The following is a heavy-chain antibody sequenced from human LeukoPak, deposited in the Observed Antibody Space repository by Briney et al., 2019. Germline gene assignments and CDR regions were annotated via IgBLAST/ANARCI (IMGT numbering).Heavy chain of an antibody. D-gene: IGHD1-26*01. V-gene: IGHV1-69*05. CDR3: ARGRYTAGYSGSYYYFDY. CDR2: IIPIFGTA. J-gene: IGHJ4*02. Sequence: ASVKVSCKASGGTFSSYAISWVRQAPGQGLEWMGGIIPIFGTANYAQKFQGRVTITTDESTSTAYMELSSLRSEDTAVYYCARGRYTAGYSGSYYYFDYWGQGTLVTVSS. CDR1: GGTFSSYA.